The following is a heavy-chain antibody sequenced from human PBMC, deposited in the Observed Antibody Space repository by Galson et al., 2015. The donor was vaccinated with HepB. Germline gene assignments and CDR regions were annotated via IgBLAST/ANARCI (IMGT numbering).Heavy chain of an antibody. D-gene: IGHD6-6*01. CDR3: ARDRGSPLGRPLVY. V-gene: IGHV1-18*04. J-gene: IGHJ4*02. CDR1: GYTFTSYG. Sequence: SCKASGYTFTSYGISWVRQAPGQGLEWMGWISAYNGNTNYAQKLQGRVTMTTDTSTSTAYMELRSLRSDDTAVYYCARDRGSPLGRPLVYWGQGTLVTVSS. CDR2: ISAYNGNT.